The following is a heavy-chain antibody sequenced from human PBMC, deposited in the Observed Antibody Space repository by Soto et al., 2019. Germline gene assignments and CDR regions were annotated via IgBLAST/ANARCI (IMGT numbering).Heavy chain of an antibody. CDR1: AFTSSSYA. CDR3: AKLLGDRVYYPTGY. D-gene: IGHD3-22*01. V-gene: IGHV3-23*01. J-gene: IGHJ4*02. Sequence: GGSLRLSCAASAFTSSSYAMSWVRQAPGKGLEWVSTIGGSGGSSTYYADSVKGRFTIFRDNSKNTLFLQMNSLRAEDTALYYCAKLLGDRVYYPTGYWGQGTLVTVSS. CDR2: IGGSGGSST.